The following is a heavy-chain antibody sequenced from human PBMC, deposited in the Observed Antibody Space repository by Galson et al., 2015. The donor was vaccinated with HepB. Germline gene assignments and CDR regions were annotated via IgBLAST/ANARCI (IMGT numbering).Heavy chain of an antibody. Sequence: ALRLSCAAAGFTFSSYGRHWCRRARGKGPEWVAGIAYDGSNKYYADSVKGRFTISRDNSKNTLYLQMNSLRAEDTAVYYCAKDSTIFAYGMDVWGQGTTVTVSS. J-gene: IGHJ6*02. CDR1: GFTFSSYG. D-gene: IGHD3-3*01. V-gene: IGHV3-30*18. CDR2: IAYDGSNK. CDR3: AKDSTIFAYGMDV.